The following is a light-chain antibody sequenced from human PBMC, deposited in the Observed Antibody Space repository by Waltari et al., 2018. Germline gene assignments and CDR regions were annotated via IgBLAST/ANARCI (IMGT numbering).Light chain of an antibody. Sequence: EIVMTQSPVTLSVSTGERATLSCRASQSVSSNLAWYPQKPGQAPRLLIYGASTRATGIPARFSGSGSGTEFTLTISSLQSEDFAVYYCQQYNKWPPFTFGPGTKVEI. CDR1: QSVSSN. CDR2: GAS. CDR3: QQYNKWPPFT. J-gene: IGKJ3*01. V-gene: IGKV3-15*01.